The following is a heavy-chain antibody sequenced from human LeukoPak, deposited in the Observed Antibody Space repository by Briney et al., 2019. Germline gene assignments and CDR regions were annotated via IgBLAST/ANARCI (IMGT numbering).Heavy chain of an antibody. CDR3: ARARYCSSTSCSYYYYYYGMDV. D-gene: IGHD2-2*01. CDR1: GGSISSSNW. CDR2: IYHSGST. V-gene: IGHV4-4*02. J-gene: IGHJ6*02. Sequence: SETLSLTCAVYGGSISSSNWWSWVRQPPGKGLEWIGEIYHSGSTSYNPSLKSRVTISVDKSKNQFSLKLSSVTAADTAVYYCARARYCSSTSCSYYYYYYGMDVWGQGTTVTVSS.